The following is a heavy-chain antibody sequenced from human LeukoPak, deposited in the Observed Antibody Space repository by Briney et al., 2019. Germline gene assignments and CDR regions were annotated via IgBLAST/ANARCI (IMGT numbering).Heavy chain of an antibody. V-gene: IGHV1-2*02. J-gene: IGHJ4*02. CDR1: GYTFTGYY. Sequence: ASVKVSCKASGYTFTGYYIHWVRQAPGQGLEWMGLINPNSGDANYAQKFQGRVTMTRDTSISTAYMELSSLRSEDTAVYYCARLIGGGAHWGQGTLVTVSS. D-gene: IGHD3-16*01. CDR3: ARLIGGGAH. CDR2: INPNSGDA.